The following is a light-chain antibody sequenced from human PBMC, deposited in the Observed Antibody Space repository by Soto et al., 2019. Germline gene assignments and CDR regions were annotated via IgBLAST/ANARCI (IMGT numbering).Light chain of an antibody. Sequence: DIQMTQFPSTLSASVGDRVTITCRASQSISTWLAWYQHKPGKAPKLLIYQASSLEGGVPSRFSGSGSGTDFTLTISSLQYDDFATYYCQQYDISSRTFGQGTKVETK. CDR1: QSISTW. CDR3: QQYDISSRT. V-gene: IGKV1-5*03. J-gene: IGKJ2*02. CDR2: QAS.